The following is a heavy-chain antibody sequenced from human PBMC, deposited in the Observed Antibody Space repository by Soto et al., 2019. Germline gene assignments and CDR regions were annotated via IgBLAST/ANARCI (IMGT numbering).Heavy chain of an antibody. CDR2: IYWDDDK. J-gene: IGHJ6*01. Sequence: SGPTLVNPTQTLTLTCTFSGFSLSTGGVGVGWIRQPPGKALEWLALIYWDDDKHYSPSLKSRLTITKDTSKNRVVLIMTNMDPVDTARYYCAHRAPPPVLEVLFSPDYYRDLQAVWAQG. V-gene: IGHV2-5*02. CDR3: AHRAPPPVLEVLFSPDYYRDLQAV. CDR1: GFSLSTGGVG. D-gene: IGHD1-26*01.